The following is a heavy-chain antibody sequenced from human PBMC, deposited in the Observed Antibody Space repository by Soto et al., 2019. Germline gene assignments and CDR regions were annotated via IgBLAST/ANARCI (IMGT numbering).Heavy chain of an antibody. CDR1: GFNFSSHA. CDR2: ISGSGGST. J-gene: IGHJ4*02. D-gene: IGHD2-2*01. CDR3: SKDKSSSTSCRYWKGAY. Sequence: GGSLRLSSAAAGFNFSSHAMSWVRQAPGKGLEWVSAISGSGGSTYYADSVKGRFTITRDNSKNTLYLQMNSLRAEDTAVYYCSKDKSSSTSCRYWKGAYWGQGTLVTVSS. V-gene: IGHV3-23*01.